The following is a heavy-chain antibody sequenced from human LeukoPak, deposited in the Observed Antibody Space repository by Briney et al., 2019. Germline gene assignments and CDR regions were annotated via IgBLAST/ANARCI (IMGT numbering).Heavy chain of an antibody. V-gene: IGHV4-34*01. Sequence: SETLSLTCAGYGGSFTGYYWGWIRQRPRQGLEWIGEVNHSGSTNYNPSLNSRTTISVDTSKNQFSLMLSPGTAADAAGYYCARAPYAPFIYGSGSYPFAYWGQGTLVTVSS. D-gene: IGHD3-10*01. CDR2: VNHSGST. J-gene: IGHJ4*02. CDR3: ARAPYAPFIYGSGSYPFAY. CDR1: GGSFTGYY.